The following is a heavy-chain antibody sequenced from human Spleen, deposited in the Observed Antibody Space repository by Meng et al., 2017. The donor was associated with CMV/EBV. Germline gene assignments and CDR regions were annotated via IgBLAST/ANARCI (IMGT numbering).Heavy chain of an antibody. CDR3: ARVGFEAGLWRRVY. V-gene: IGHV3-30*14. Sequence: GESLKISCAASGFTFSDFAMHWVRQAPGKGLEWVAVISYDGSNKYYADSVKGRFTISRDNSKNMLYLQMNSLRVEDTAVYYCARVGFEAGLWRRVYWGQGTLVTVSS. D-gene: IGHD3-16*01. CDR2: ISYDGSNK. CDR1: GFTFSDFA. J-gene: IGHJ4*02.